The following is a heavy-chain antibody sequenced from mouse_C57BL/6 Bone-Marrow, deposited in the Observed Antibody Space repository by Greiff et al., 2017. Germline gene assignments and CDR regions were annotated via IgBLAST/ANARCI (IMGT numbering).Heavy chain of an antibody. CDR3: AKRYDDWGFAY. Sequence: VQLQQSGAELVKPGASVKLSCTASGFNIKDYYMHWVKQRTEQGLEWIGRLDPEDGETKYAPKFQGKATLTAGTSSNTAYLQLSSLTSDDTAVYYCAKRYDDWGFAYWGQGTLVTVSA. D-gene: IGHD2-3*01. CDR2: LDPEDGET. CDR1: GFNIKDYY. J-gene: IGHJ3*01. V-gene: IGHV14-2*01.